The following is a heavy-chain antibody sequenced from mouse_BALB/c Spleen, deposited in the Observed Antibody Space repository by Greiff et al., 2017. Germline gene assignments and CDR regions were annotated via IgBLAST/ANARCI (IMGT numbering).Heavy chain of an antibody. CDR3: AREILIYDGHVGAMDY. CDR1: GFSLTGYG. CDR2: IWGDGST. D-gene: IGHD2-3*01. J-gene: IGHJ4*01. V-gene: IGHV2-6-7*01. Sequence: VKLVESGPGLVAPSQSLSITCTVSGFSLTGYGVNWVRQPPGKGLEWLGMIWGDGSTDYNSALKSRLSISKDNSKSQVFLKMNSLQTDDTARYYCAREILIYDGHVGAMDYWGQGTSVTVSS.